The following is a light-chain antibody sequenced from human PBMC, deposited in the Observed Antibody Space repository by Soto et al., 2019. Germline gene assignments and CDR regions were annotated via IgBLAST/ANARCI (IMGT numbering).Light chain of an antibody. CDR2: GVS. CDR1: QSVRGSY. J-gene: IGKJ2*01. Sequence: EIVWTQSPGTLSLSPGERATISCRASQSVRGSYLDWYQQKPGQSPRLLIYGVSIRDTGNTYRFSGSGSGPDFSLTFIRLEPEDFSVYYCQHYGTSLDTFGQGTKLELK. CDR3: QHYGTSLDT. V-gene: IGKV3-20*01.